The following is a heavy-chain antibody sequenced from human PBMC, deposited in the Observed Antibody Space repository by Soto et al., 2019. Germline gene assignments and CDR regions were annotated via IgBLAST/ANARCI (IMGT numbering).Heavy chain of an antibody. CDR1: GGSISSISNHY. V-gene: IGHV4-61*05. J-gene: IGHJ6*02. CDR2: ISYSGST. Sequence: PSETLSLTCTVSGGSISSISNHYCSWIRLPPGKGLEWIGFISYSGSTYYNPSLKSRVTISVDTSKNQFSLKLSSVTAADTAVYYCASYPMVRGNYGMDVWGQGTTVTVSS. CDR3: ASYPMVRGNYGMDV. D-gene: IGHD3-10*01.